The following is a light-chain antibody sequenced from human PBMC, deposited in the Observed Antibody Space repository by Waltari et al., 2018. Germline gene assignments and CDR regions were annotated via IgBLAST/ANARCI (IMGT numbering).Light chain of an antibody. CDR1: QSLLYTSNNKNY. CDR3: LQYLHTPRT. Sequence: DVVMTQSPDSLAVSLGERATINCKSSQSLLYTSNNKNYLAWYQQKPGQPPKILIYWESIRESGVPDRFRGSGSGTDFTLTISGLQAEDVASYFCLQYLHTPRTFGQGTKVEIK. V-gene: IGKV4-1*01. CDR2: WES. J-gene: IGKJ1*01.